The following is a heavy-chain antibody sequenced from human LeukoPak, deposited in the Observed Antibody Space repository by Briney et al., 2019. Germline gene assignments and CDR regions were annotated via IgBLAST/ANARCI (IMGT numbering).Heavy chain of an antibody. J-gene: IGHJ6*02. Sequence: GGSLRLSCAASGFTFSSYAMSWVRQAPGKGLEWVSAISGSGGSTYYADSVKGRFTISRDNSKNTLYLQMNSLRAEDTAVYYCARAMGFDDILTGYSPSYYYYYYGMDVWGQGTTVTVSS. CDR3: ARAMGFDDILTGYSPSYYYYYYGMDV. V-gene: IGHV3-23*01. CDR1: GFTFSSYA. CDR2: ISGSGGST. D-gene: IGHD3-9*01.